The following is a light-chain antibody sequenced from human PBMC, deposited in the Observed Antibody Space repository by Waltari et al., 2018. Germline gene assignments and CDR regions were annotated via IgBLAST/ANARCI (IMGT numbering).Light chain of an antibody. Sequence: EIVMTQSPATLSVSPGERATPPCRASQSVNSNLAWYQQKPGQAPRLLIYGASTRATGIPARFSGSGSGTEFTLTISSMQSEDFAVYYCQQYNNWPLTFGGGTKVEIK. J-gene: IGKJ4*01. CDR1: QSVNSN. CDR2: GAS. CDR3: QQYNNWPLT. V-gene: IGKV3-15*01.